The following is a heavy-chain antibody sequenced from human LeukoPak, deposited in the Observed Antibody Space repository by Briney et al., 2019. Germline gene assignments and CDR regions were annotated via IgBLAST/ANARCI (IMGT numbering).Heavy chain of an antibody. CDR2: IGASGGST. D-gene: IGHD3-9*01. Sequence: PGRSLRLSCATAGFTFSSYAMSWVRQAPGKWLEWVSGIGASGGSTYYADSVKGRFTISRDHSKNTLYLQINSLRTEDTAVYYCAKAEGYDILTGLDYWGQGTLVTVSS. V-gene: IGHV3-23*01. J-gene: IGHJ4*02. CDR1: GFTFSSYA. CDR3: AKAEGYDILTGLDY.